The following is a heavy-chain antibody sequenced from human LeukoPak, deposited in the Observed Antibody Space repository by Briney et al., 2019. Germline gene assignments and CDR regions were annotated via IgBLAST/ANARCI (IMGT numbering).Heavy chain of an antibody. CDR2: IFYTGST. D-gene: IGHD1-26*01. Sequence: SETLSLTCTVSGGSISNYYWSWIRQPAGKGLEWIGYIFYTGSTNYNPSLKSRVTISVDTSKNLFSLKLTSVTAADTAVYHCARLGDYRFDPWGQGTLVTVSS. CDR1: GGSISNYY. CDR3: ARLGDYRFDP. V-gene: IGHV4-59*08. J-gene: IGHJ5*02.